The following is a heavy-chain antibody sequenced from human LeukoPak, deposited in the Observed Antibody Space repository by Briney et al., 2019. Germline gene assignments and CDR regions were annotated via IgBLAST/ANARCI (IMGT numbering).Heavy chain of an antibody. CDR1: GFTFDDYG. V-gene: IGHV3-21*01. CDR2: ISSSSSYI. D-gene: IGHD5-12*01. J-gene: IGHJ6*03. Sequence: GGSLRLSCAASGFTFDDYGMSWVRQAPGKGLEWVSSISSSSSYIYYADSVKGRFTISRDNAKNSLYLQMNSLRAEDTAVYYCARVPTSSPRTSYMDVWGKGTTVTVSS. CDR3: ARVPTSSPRTSYMDV.